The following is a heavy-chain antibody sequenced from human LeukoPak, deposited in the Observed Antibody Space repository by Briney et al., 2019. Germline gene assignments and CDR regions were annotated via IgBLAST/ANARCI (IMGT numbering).Heavy chain of an antibody. Sequence: PGGSLRLSCAASGSTFSSYEMNWVRQAPGKGLEWVSYISSSGSTIYYADSVKGRFTISRDNAKNSLYLQMNSLRAEDTAVYYCARVYSGYDWDDYWGQGTLVTVSS. D-gene: IGHD5-12*01. CDR2: ISSSGSTI. CDR3: ARVYSGYDWDDY. J-gene: IGHJ4*02. V-gene: IGHV3-48*03. CDR1: GSTFSSYE.